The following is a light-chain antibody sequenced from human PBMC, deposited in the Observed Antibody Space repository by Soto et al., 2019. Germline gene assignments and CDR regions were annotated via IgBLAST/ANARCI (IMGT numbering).Light chain of an antibody. CDR1: QSITSY. V-gene: IGKV1-39*01. CDR2: DAS. J-gene: IGKJ5*01. CDR3: QQSYSTPIT. Sequence: DIQMTQSPSSLSASVGDRVTITCRASQSITSYLNWYQQKPGKSPKLLIFDASSLQSGVPSRFSGSDSRTDFNLTISSLQPEDFATYYCQQSYSTPITFAQGAQKESK.